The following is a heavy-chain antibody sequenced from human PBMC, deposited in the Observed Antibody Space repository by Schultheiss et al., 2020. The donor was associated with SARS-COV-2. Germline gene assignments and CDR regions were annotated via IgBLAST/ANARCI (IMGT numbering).Heavy chain of an antibody. D-gene: IGHD5-24*01. V-gene: IGHV4-30-4*01. J-gene: IGHJ4*02. CDR1: GGSIRSGESY. CDR3: ARGADGYRPFFDN. Sequence: SQTLSLTCTVSGGSIRSGESYWSWIRQSPGKGLEWIGYIDYSGRIFYNPSLKSRLTISVDTSKNQFSLKLTSLTAADTAIYYCARGADGYRPFFDNWGQGILVTVSS. CDR2: IDYSGRI.